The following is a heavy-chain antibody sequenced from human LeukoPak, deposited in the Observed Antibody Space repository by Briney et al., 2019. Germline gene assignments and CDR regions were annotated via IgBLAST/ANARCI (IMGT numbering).Heavy chain of an antibody. CDR3: ARGPYYYDSSGCFDY. J-gene: IGHJ4*02. V-gene: IGHV4-61*02. Sequence: SETLSLTCTVSGDSISSGNFYWSWIRQPAGKGLEWIERIYTSGSTNYNPSLKSRVTISVDTSKNQFSLKLSSVTAADTAVYYCARGPYYYDSSGCFDYWGQGTLVSVSS. D-gene: IGHD3-22*01. CDR2: IYTSGST. CDR1: GDSISSGNFY.